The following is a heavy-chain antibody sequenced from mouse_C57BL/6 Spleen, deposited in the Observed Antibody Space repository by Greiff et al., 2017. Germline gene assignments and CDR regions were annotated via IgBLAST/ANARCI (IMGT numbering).Heavy chain of an antibody. V-gene: IGHV7-3*01. D-gene: IGHD1-1*01. Sequence: EVQVVESGGGLVQPGGSLSLSCAASGFTFTDYYMSWVRQPPGKALEWLGFIRNKANGYTTEYSASVKGRFTISRDNSQSILYLQMNALRAEDSATYYCARYCGSSPYAMDYWGQGTSVTVSS. CDR3: ARYCGSSPYAMDY. CDR1: GFTFTDYY. CDR2: IRNKANGYTT. J-gene: IGHJ4*01.